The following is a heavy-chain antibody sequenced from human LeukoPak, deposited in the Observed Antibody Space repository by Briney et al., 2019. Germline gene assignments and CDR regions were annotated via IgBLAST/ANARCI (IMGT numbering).Heavy chain of an antibody. D-gene: IGHD3-3*01. V-gene: IGHV4-4*07. CDR3: ARDRTIFAGALFDY. CDR1: GGSFSGYY. Sequence: SETLSPTCAVYGGSFSGYYWSWIRQPAGKGLEWIGRIYTSGSTNYNPALKSRVTMSVDTSKNQFSLKLSSVTAADTAVYYCARDRTIFAGALFDYWGQGTLVTVSS. J-gene: IGHJ4*02. CDR2: IYTSGST.